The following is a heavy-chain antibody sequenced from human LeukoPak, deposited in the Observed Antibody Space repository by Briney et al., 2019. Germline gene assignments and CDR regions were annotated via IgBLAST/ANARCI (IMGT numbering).Heavy chain of an antibody. CDR1: GGTFSSYA. CDR2: IIPILGIA. J-gene: IGHJ6*02. Sequence: SVKVSCKASGGTFSSYAICWVRQAPGQGLEWIGRIIPILGIANYAQKFQGRVTITADKSTSTAYMELSTLRSEDTAVYYGASRPGVGSGTSAMDVWGQATTVTASS. D-gene: IGHD3-10*01. CDR3: ASRPGVGSGTSAMDV. V-gene: IGHV1-69*04.